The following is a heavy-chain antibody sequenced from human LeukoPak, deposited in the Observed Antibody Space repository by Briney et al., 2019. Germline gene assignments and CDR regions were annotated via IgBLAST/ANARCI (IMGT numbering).Heavy chain of an antibody. CDR3: ATLGVAAAGYYFDY. CDR2: INPNSGGT. Sequence: ASVKVSCKASGYTFTGYYMHWVRQAPGQGLEWMGWINPNSGGTNYAQKFQGRVTMTRDTSISTAYMELSRLRSDDTAVYYCATLGVAAAGYYFDYWGPGTLVTVSS. J-gene: IGHJ4*02. V-gene: IGHV1-2*02. D-gene: IGHD6-13*01. CDR1: GYTFTGYY.